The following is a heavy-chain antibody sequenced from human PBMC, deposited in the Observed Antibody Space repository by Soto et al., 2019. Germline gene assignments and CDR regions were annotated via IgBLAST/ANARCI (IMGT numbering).Heavy chain of an antibody. CDR1: GGSISSGDYY. D-gene: IGHD5-18*01. CDR3: ARDRGYSYGYSEFQH. CDR2: IYYSGST. V-gene: IGHV4-30-4*01. J-gene: IGHJ1*01. Sequence: PSETLSLTCTVSGGSISSGDYYWSWIRQPPGKGLEWIGYIYYSGSTYYNPSLKSRVTISVDTSKNQFSLKLSSVTAADTAVYYCARDRGYSYGYSEFQHWGQDTLVTVS.